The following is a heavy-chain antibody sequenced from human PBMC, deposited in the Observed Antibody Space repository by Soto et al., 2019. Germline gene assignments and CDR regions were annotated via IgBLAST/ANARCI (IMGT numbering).Heavy chain of an antibody. CDR1: GFTFSSHT. V-gene: IGHV3-48*02. Sequence: PGGSLRLSCAASGFTFSSHTMNWVRQAPGKGLEWISYITSTSSTKNYADSVKGRFTISRDNANNSLYLQMNSLRDEDTAVYYCARRITMVRGPYYYYAMAVWGQGTTVTVSS. CDR2: ITSTSSTK. D-gene: IGHD3-10*01. J-gene: IGHJ6*02. CDR3: ARRITMVRGPYYYYAMAV.